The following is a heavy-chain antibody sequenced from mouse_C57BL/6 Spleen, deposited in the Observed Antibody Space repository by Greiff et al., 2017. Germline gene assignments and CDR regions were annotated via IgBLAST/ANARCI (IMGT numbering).Heavy chain of an antibody. J-gene: IGHJ4*01. CDR2: ISSGSSTI. CDR1: GFTFSDYG. CDR3: ARDQGYYAMDY. V-gene: IGHV5-17*01. Sequence: EVKLLESGGGLVKPGGSLKLSCAASGFTFSDYGMHWVRQAPEKGLEWVAYISSGSSTIYYADTVKGRFTISRDNAKNTLFLQMTSLRSEDTAMYYCARDQGYYAMDYWGQGTSVTVSS.